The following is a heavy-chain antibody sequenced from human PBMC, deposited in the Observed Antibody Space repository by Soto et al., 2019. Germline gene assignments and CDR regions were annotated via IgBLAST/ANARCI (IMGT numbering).Heavy chain of an antibody. CDR3: ARAVEMYASGWYYLDY. Sequence: QVQLQESGPGLVKPSETLSLTCTVSGGSISSYYWSWIRQPPGKGLEWIGFIYYSESTNYNPSLQSRVTISVDSSKNQFSLRLTSVTAADTAVYYLARAVEMYASGWYYLDYWGQGTRVTVSS. D-gene: IGHD6-19*01. J-gene: IGHJ4*02. CDR1: GGSISSYY. V-gene: IGHV4-59*01. CDR2: IYYSEST.